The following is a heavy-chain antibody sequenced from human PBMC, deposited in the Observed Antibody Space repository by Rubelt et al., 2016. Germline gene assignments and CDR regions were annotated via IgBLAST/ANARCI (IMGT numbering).Heavy chain of an antibody. J-gene: IGHJ2*01. V-gene: IGHV4-39*07. CDR1: GGSTSSSSYH. CDR2: IYYSGST. CDR3: ARDSRLSDTWYFDL. D-gene: IGHD2-21*02. Sequence: QLQLQESGPGLVKPSETLSLTCTVSGGSTSSSSYHWGWIRQPPGKGLEWIGTIYYSGSTYYNPSLRSRITMSVDTSKNQFALKRGPCSAADTAVYYCARDSRLSDTWYFDLWGRGTLVTVSS.